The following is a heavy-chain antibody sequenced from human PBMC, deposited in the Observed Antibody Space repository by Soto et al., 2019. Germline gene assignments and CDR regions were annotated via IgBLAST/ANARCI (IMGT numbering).Heavy chain of an antibody. V-gene: IGHV3-23*01. CDR1: GFTFSSYA. Sequence: EVQLLEAGGGLGQPGGSLRLSCAASGFTFSSYAMSWVRQAPGKGLEWVSAISGSGGSTYYADSVKGRFTISRDNSKNTLYLQMNSLRAEDTAVYYCAKDRQYGAYAWYFDYWGQGTLVTVSS. J-gene: IGHJ4*02. CDR3: AKDRQYGAYAWYFDY. D-gene: IGHD3-16*01. CDR2: ISGSGGST.